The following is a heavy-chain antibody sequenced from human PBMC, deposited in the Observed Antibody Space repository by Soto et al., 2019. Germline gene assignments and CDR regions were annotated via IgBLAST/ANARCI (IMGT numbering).Heavy chain of an antibody. J-gene: IGHJ4*02. CDR2: ISAYNGNT. Sequence: QVQLVQSGAEVKKPGASVKVSCKASGYTFTSYGISWVRQAPGQGLEWMGWISAYNGNTNYAQKLQGRVTITTDTTTSTAYMELRSLRSDDTAVYYCARGLTRYCSGGSCLAFDYWGQGTLVTVSS. CDR1: GYTFTSYG. D-gene: IGHD2-15*01. V-gene: IGHV1-18*01. CDR3: ARGLTRYCSGGSCLAFDY.